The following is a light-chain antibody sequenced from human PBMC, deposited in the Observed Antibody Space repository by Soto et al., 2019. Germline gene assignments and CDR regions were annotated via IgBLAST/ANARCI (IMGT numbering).Light chain of an antibody. J-gene: IGLJ1*01. CDR1: NSDVGYYDY. CDR2: EVT. CDR3: SSYAGSNNFV. V-gene: IGLV2-8*01. Sequence: QSALAQPPSASGFPGQSVTLSCTGTNSDVGYYDYVSWYQQHPGKAPKLVIYEVTKRPSGVPDRVSASKSGNTASLTVSGLRAEDEADYYCSSYAGSNNFVFGSGTKVTVL.